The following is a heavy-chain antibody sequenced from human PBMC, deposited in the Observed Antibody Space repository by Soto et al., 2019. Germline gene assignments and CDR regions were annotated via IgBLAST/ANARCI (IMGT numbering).Heavy chain of an antibody. D-gene: IGHD3-10*01. CDR2: IYYSCST. J-gene: IGHJ4*02. V-gene: IGHV4-59*08. CDR1: CGSITGYY. CDR3: ARPAFSAVREVLTIPRYYFDY. Sequence: SQMQSLTCTVSCGSITGYYCSCIRQLQGKGLEWIGDIYYSCSTTYNPSLRSRVTISVDTSKNQFSLKLSSVTAADTAVYYCARPAFSAVREVLTIPRYYFDYWGQGCLVTVCS.